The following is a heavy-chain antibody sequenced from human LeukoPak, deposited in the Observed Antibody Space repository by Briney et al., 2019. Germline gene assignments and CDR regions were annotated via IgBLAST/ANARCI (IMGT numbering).Heavy chain of an antibody. CDR2: ISGSGGST. V-gene: IGHV3-23*01. CDR3: AKSLEPTYYYDSSGYYWAFDY. J-gene: IGHJ4*02. Sequence: GGSLRLSCAASGFTSSSYAMSWVRQAPGKGLEWVSAISGSGGSTYYADSVKGRFTISRDNSKNTLYLQMNSLRAEDTAVYYCAKSLEPTYYYDSSGYYWAFDYWGQGTLVTVSS. CDR1: GFTSSSYA. D-gene: IGHD3-22*01.